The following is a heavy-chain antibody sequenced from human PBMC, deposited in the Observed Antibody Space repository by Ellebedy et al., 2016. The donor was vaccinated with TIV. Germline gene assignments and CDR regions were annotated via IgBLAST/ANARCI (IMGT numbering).Heavy chain of an antibody. CDR2: INHSGST. J-gene: IGHJ4*02. D-gene: IGHD3-10*01. Sequence: MPSETLSLTCAVYGGSFSGYYWSWIRQPPGKGLEWIGEINHSGSTNYNPSLKSRVTISVDTSKNQFSLKLSSVTAADTAVYYCARGYYYPDYWGQGTLVTVSS. CDR3: ARGYYYPDY. V-gene: IGHV4-34*01. CDR1: GGSFSGYY.